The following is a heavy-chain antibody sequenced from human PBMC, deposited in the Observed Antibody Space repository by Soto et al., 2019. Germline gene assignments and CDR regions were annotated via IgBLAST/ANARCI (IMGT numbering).Heavy chain of an antibody. J-gene: IGHJ4*02. D-gene: IGHD2-15*01. V-gene: IGHV4-30-4*01. CDR2: IYYSGST. Sequence: QVQLQESGPGLVKPSQTLSLTCTVSGGSISSGDYYWSWIRQPPGQGLEWIGYIYYSGSTYYNPYLKSRVTISVHTTKNQFSLKLSSVTAAATAVSYCAIYCGSSVYFDYWGQGTLVTVSS. CDR1: GGSISSGDYY. CDR3: AIYCGSSVYFDY.